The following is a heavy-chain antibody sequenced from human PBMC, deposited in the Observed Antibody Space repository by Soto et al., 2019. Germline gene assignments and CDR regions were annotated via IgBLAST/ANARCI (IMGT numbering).Heavy chain of an antibody. CDR2: VSIGGST. Sequence: DVQLLESGGGLVQPGGSLRLSCAASGFTFSSYAMGWVRQGPGKGLEWVAGVSIGGSTHYADSVRGRFTISRDNAKNTLSLEVNSLTAEDTAVYFCAKRRGAGGHFDYWGQGALVTVSS. D-gene: IGHD2-15*01. J-gene: IGHJ4*02. V-gene: IGHV3-23*01. CDR1: GFTFSSYA. CDR3: AKRRGAGGHFDY.